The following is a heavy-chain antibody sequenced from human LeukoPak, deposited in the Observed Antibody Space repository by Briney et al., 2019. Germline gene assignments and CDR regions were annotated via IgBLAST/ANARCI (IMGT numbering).Heavy chain of an antibody. V-gene: IGHV5-51*01. Sequence: GASLQISCKGSGYSFTSYWIGWVRQLPGKGLEWMGIIYPGDSDTRYSPSFQGQVTISADKSISTAYLQWSSLKASDTAMYYCATISGSYSIDYWGQGTLVTVSS. D-gene: IGHD1-26*01. CDR2: IYPGDSDT. CDR1: GYSFTSYW. J-gene: IGHJ4*02. CDR3: ATISGSYSIDY.